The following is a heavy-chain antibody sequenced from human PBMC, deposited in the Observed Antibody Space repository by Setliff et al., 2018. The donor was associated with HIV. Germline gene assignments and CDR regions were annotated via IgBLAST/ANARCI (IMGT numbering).Heavy chain of an antibody. J-gene: IGHJ6*03. Sequence: ASVKVSCKASGSTFTDYYMHWVRQAPGQGLEWMGWINPKSGGTNSALKFQGRVTMTRDTSISTAYMELSRLRSDDTAVYYCARDGGGPGDYYYYYMDVWAKGTTVTVSS. CDR3: ARDGGGPGDYYYYYMDV. D-gene: IGHD3-16*01. CDR1: GSTFTDYY. V-gene: IGHV1-2*02. CDR2: INPKSGGT.